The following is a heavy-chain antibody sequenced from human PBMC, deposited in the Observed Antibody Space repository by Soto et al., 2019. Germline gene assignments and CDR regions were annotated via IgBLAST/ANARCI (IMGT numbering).Heavy chain of an antibody. Sequence: XGSLRLSCAASGFTFSSYAMSWVRQAPGKGLEWVSAISGSGGSTYYADSVKGRFTISRDNSKNTLYLQMNSLRAEDTAVYYCAKAIFGVVITSFDYWGQGTLVTVSS. CDR1: GFTFSSYA. D-gene: IGHD3-3*01. J-gene: IGHJ4*02. CDR3: AKAIFGVVITSFDY. CDR2: ISGSGGST. V-gene: IGHV3-23*01.